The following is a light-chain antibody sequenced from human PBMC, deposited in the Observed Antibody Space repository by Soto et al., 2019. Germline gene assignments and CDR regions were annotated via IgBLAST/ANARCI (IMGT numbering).Light chain of an antibody. CDR3: QQRSNWLYT. V-gene: IGKV3-11*01. J-gene: IGKJ2*01. CDR2: DAS. CDR1: QSVSSY. Sequence: EIVLTQSPGTLSLSPGERATLSCRASQSVSSYLAWYQQKPGQPPRLLIYDASNRATGIPARFSGSGSGTDFTLTISSLEPEDFAVYYCQQRSNWLYTFGQGTKLEIK.